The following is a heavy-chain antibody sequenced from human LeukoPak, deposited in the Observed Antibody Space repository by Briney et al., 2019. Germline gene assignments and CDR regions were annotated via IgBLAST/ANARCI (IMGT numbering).Heavy chain of an antibody. CDR1: GFTFSSYS. CDR3: ARPGDLSRWYDY. V-gene: IGHV4-34*01. J-gene: IGHJ4*02. Sequence: GSLRLSCAASGFTFSSYSMNWVRQAPGKGLEWIGEINHVETTNYNPSLKSRVSLSIDTSKSQFSLRLTSVTAADTAVYFCARPGDLSRWYDYWGQGTLVTVSS. CDR2: INHVETT. D-gene: IGHD2-15*01.